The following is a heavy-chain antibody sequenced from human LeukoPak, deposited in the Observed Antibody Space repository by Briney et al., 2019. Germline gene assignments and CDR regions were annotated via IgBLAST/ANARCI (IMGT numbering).Heavy chain of an antibody. CDR1: GFTFSINA. D-gene: IGHD6-13*01. Sequence: GGPLRLSCGTSGFTFSINAMHWVRQAPGKGLEWVSGISWNSGSIGYADSVKGRFTISRDNAKNSLYLQMNSLRAEDMALYYCAKDLGAAGKRAFDIWGQGTMVTVSS. CDR3: AKDLGAAGKRAFDI. J-gene: IGHJ3*02. V-gene: IGHV3-9*03. CDR2: ISWNSGSI.